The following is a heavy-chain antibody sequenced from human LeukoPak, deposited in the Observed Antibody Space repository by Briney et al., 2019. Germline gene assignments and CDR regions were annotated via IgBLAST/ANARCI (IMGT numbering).Heavy chain of an antibody. J-gene: IGHJ4*02. Sequence: GGSLRLACAASGFTFSSYDMSWVRQAPGTGLQWVSAVSSGGDRTYYADSVKGRFSISRDNSKNTLYLQMNSLSADDTAVYYCASGGGYCSTTSCYVLYYWGQGALVTVSS. CDR3: ASGGGYCSTTSCYVLYY. CDR2: VSSGGDRT. V-gene: IGHV3-23*01. D-gene: IGHD2-2*01. CDR1: GFTFSSYD.